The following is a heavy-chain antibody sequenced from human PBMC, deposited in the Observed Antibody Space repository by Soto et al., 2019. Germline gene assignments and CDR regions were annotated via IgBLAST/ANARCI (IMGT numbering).Heavy chain of an antibody. J-gene: IGHJ6*02. CDR3: ARKLVVDGYYYGMDV. D-gene: IGHD2-8*02. Sequence: QVQLQQWGAGLLKPSETLSLTCAVYGGSFSGYYWSWIRQPPGKGLEWIGEINHSGSTNYNPSLKGRGTISVDTSKNQFSLKLSSVTAADTAVYYCARKLVVDGYYYGMDVWGQGTTVTVSS. V-gene: IGHV4-34*01. CDR2: INHSGST. CDR1: GGSFSGYY.